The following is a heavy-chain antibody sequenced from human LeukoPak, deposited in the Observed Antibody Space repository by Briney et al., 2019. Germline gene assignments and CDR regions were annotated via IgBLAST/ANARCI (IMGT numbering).Heavy chain of an antibody. CDR2: IYFSGST. CDR3: ARNLYSSSQPWFDP. Sequence: SETLSLTCTVSGGSISSYYWSWIRQPPGKGLEWIGYIYFSGSTNYNPALKSRVTILVDTSKNQFSLKLSSVTAADTAVYYCARNLYSSSQPWFDPWGQGTLVTVSS. J-gene: IGHJ5*02. V-gene: IGHV4-59*01. D-gene: IGHD6-13*01. CDR1: GGSISSYY.